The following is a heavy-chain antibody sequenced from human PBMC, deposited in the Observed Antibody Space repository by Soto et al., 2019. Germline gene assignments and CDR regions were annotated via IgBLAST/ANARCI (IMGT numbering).Heavy chain of an antibody. CDR1: GYTFTSYA. Sequence: GASVKVSCKASGYTFTSYAMHWVRQAPGQRLEWMGWINAGNGNTKYSQKFQGRVTITRDTSASTAYMELSSLRSEDTAVYYCARKRGWLQYDWFDPWGQGTLVTVSS. V-gene: IGHV1-3*01. J-gene: IGHJ5*02. CDR3: ARKRGWLQYDWFDP. D-gene: IGHD5-12*01. CDR2: INAGNGNT.